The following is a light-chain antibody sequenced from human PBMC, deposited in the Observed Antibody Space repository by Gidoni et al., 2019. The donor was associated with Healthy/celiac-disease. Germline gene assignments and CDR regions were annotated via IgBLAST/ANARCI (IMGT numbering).Light chain of an antibody. CDR2: DVS. V-gene: IGLV2-11*01. CDR3: CSYAGSFVV. CDR1: SSDVGGYND. Sequence: SALTQPRSLSGSPGQSVTISCTGTSSDVGGYNDVSWYQQHPGKAPKLMIYDVSKRPSGVPDRFSGSKSGNTASLTISGLQAEDEADYYCCSYAGSFVVFGGGTKLTVL. J-gene: IGLJ2*01.